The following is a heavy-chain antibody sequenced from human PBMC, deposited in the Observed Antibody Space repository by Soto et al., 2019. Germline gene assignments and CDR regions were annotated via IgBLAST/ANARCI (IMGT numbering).Heavy chain of an antibody. CDR2: IYSGGST. D-gene: IGHD1-7*01. Sequence: GGSLRLSCAASGFTVSSNYMSWVRQAPGKGLEWVSVIYSGGSTYYADSVKGRFTISRDNSKNTLYLQMNSLRAEDTAVYYCARDRQLELRRWYFDLWGRGTLVTVSS. CDR3: ARDRQLELRRWYFDL. V-gene: IGHV3-66*01. J-gene: IGHJ2*01. CDR1: GFTVSSNY.